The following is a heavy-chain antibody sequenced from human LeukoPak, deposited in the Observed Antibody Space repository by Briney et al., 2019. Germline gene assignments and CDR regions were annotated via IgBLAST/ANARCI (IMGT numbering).Heavy chain of an antibody. D-gene: IGHD5-24*01. J-gene: IGHJ4*02. CDR3: ASRDGYNYPGVDY. CDR2: IIPIFGTA. V-gene: IGHV1-69*13. CDR1: GGTFSSYA. Sequence: SVKVSCKASGGTFSSYAISWVRQAPGQGLEWMGGIIPIFGTANYAQKFQGRVTITADESTSTAYMELSSPRSEDTAVYYCASRDGYNYPGVDYWGQGTLVTVSS.